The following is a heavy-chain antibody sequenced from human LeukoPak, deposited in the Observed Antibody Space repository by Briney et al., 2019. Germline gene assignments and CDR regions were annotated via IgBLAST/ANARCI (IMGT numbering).Heavy chain of an antibody. V-gene: IGHV4-30-4*01. Sequence: SETLSLTCTVSGGSISSGDYYWSWIRQPPGKGLEWIGYIYYSGSTYYNPSLKSRVTISVDTSKNQFSLNLNSVTAADTAVYYCARHAVYAGSGWAFDYWGQGTLVTVSS. J-gene: IGHJ4*02. CDR3: ARHAVYAGSGWAFDY. D-gene: IGHD6-19*01. CDR1: GGSISSGDYY. CDR2: IYYSGST.